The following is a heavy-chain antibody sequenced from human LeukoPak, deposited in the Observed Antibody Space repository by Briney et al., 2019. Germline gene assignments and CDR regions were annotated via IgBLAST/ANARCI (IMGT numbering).Heavy chain of an antibody. V-gene: IGHV3-23*01. CDR2: IGGSGIRT. J-gene: IGHJ6*02. D-gene: IGHD1-26*01. CDR3: AKDKGWGYSSYDYYGMDV. CDR1: GFTFSSYA. Sequence: GGSLRLSCGASGFTFSSYAMSWVRQAPGKGLERVSSIGGSGIRTYYADSVKGRFTISRDNSKNTLYLQMNTLRGEDTAVYYCAKDKGWGYSSYDYYGMDVWGQGTTVTVSS.